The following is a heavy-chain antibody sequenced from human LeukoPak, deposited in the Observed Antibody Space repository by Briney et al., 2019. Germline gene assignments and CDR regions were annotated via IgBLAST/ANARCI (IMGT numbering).Heavy chain of an antibody. D-gene: IGHD2/OR15-2a*01. CDR1: GFTFSSYA. J-gene: IGHJ6*02. CDR2: VTDSGDMT. CDR3: AKDPTWNLGVMDV. V-gene: IGHV3-23*01. Sequence: GGSLRLSCAGSGFTFSSYAVSWVRQAPGKGLEWVSLVTDSGDMTHYADSVKGRFTISRDNSKNTMYLQMNSLIAEDTAIYYCAKDPTWNLGVMDVWGQGTTVTVSS.